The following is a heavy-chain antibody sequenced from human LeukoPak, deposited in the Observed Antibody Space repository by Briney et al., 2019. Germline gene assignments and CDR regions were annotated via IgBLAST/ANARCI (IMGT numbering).Heavy chain of an antibody. V-gene: IGHV4-61*08. D-gene: IGHD3-22*01. J-gene: IGHJ4*02. CDR2: IYYSGST. CDR1: GGSISSGGYY. CDR3: ARHSYYYDSSGYYYLDY. Sequence: PSETLSLTCTVSGGSISSGGYYWSWIRQPPGKGLEWIGYIYYSGSTNYNPSLKSRVTISVDTSKSQFSLKLSSVTAADTAVYYCARHSYYYDSSGYYYLDYWGRGTLVTVSS.